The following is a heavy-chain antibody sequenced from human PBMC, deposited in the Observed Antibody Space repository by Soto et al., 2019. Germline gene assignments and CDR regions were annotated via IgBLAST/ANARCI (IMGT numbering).Heavy chain of an antibody. Sequence: QVQLQQWGAGLLKPSETLSLTCAVYGGAFSGYYWSWIRQPPGKGLEWIGEINHSGSTNYNPSLKSRVTISVDTSKNQFSLKLSSVTAADTAVYYCASSPVVAATRRFAYWGQGTLVTVSS. CDR1: GGAFSGYY. CDR3: ASSPVVAATRRFAY. CDR2: INHSGST. D-gene: IGHD2-15*01. V-gene: IGHV4-34*01. J-gene: IGHJ4*02.